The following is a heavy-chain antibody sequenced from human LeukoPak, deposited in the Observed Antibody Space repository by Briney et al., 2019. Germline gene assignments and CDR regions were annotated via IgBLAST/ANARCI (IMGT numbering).Heavy chain of an antibody. D-gene: IGHD1-26*01. CDR2: INPYSGGT. CDR1: GYTFTSYA. Sequence: GASVKVSCKASGYTFTSYAFSWVRQTPGQGLEWMGWINPYSGGTNYAQKFQGRVTMTTDTSISTAYMELSRLRSDDTAVYYRPRAGFSGSYLVDIWGQGTMVTVSS. J-gene: IGHJ3*02. V-gene: IGHV1-2*02. CDR3: PRAGFSGSYLVDI.